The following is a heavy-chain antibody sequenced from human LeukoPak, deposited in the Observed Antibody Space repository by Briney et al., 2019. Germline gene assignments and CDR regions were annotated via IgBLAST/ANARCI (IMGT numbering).Heavy chain of an antibody. CDR2: ISAYNGNT. CDR3: ARVTDDYDFWSGYRAFDY. V-gene: IGHV1-18*01. CDR1: GYTFTSYG. D-gene: IGHD3-3*01. Sequence: GASVKVSCKASGYTFTSYGISWVRQAPGQGLEWMGWISAYNGNTNYAQKLQGRVTMTTDTSTSTAYMELRSLRSDDTAVYYCARVTDDYDFWSGYRAFDYWGQGTLVTVSS. J-gene: IGHJ4*02.